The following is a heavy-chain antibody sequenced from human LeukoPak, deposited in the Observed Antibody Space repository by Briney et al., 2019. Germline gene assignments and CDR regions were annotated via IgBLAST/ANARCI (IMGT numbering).Heavy chain of an antibody. CDR1: GYTFTGYY. D-gene: IGHD7-27*01. CDR3: ARANWGSEAFRI. J-gene: IGHJ3*02. Sequence: SEKVSCKASGYTFTGYYMHWVRQAPGQGLEWMGWINPNSGGTNYAQKFQGRVTMTRDTSISTAYMELSRLRSDDTAVYYCARANWGSEAFRIWAQGTMVTVSS. V-gene: IGHV1-2*02. CDR2: INPNSGGT.